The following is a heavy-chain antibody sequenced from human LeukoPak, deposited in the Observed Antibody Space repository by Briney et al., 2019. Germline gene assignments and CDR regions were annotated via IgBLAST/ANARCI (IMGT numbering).Heavy chain of an antibody. CDR2: ISGSGGST. Sequence: GGSLRLSCAASGFTFSSYAMGWVRQAPGKGLEWVSAISGSGGSTYYADSVKGRFTISRDNSKNTLYLQMNSLRAEDTAVYYCAKGAATYYYDSSGYLDYWGQGTLVTVSS. CDR1: GFTFSSYA. CDR3: AKGAATYYYDSSGYLDY. J-gene: IGHJ4*02. V-gene: IGHV3-23*01. D-gene: IGHD3-22*01.